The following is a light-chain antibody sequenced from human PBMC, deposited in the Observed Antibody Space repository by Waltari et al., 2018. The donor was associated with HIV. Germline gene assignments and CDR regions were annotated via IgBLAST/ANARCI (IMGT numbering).Light chain of an antibody. J-gene: IGLJ2*01. Sequence: FMLIQPHSVSESPGKPVPIPCTRSSGSIAGNYVQWYQQRPGSSPITVIYENNERPSGVPDRFSGSIDNASNSASRTISGLKTDDEADYYCQSYATRALMVFGGGTKLTVL. CDR2: ENN. V-gene: IGLV6-57*01. CDR1: SGSIAGNY. CDR3: QSYATRALMV.